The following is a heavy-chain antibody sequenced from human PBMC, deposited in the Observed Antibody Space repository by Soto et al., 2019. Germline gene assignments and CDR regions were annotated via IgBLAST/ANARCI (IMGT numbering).Heavy chain of an antibody. J-gene: IGHJ6*03. CDR3: ARDAGTTLKYYYYMDV. V-gene: IGHV1-3*01. D-gene: IGHD1-7*01. CDR2: INAGNGNT. Sequence: ASVKVSCKASGYTFTSYAMHWVRQAPGQRLEWMGWINAGNGNTKYSQKFQGRVTITRDTSASTAYMELSSLRSEDTAVYYCARDAGTTLKYYYYMDVWGKGTTVTVSS. CDR1: GYTFTSYA.